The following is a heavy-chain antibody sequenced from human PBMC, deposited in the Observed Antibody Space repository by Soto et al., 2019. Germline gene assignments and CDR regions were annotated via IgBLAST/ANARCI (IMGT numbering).Heavy chain of an antibody. V-gene: IGHV4-34*01. J-gene: IGHJ3*02. D-gene: IGHD3-9*01. Sequence: SETLSRTCVVSGGSFSTYYYNWIRQSPGKGLEWIGEINHSGNNNYSPSLKSRVTMSLDTSKNQFSLKLTSVTAADTAVYYCARGGSNDWQVAFDIWGQGTMVTVSS. CDR1: GGSFSTYY. CDR3: ARGGSNDWQVAFDI. CDR2: INHSGNN.